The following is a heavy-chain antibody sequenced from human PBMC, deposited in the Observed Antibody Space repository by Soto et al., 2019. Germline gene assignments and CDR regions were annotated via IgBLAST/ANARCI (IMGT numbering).Heavy chain of an antibody. V-gene: IGHV3-21*01. CDR3: ARDTKMLAPLIYMDH. J-gene: IGHJ4*02. CDR1: GFTFNIYS. CDR2: ISSRSSNI. D-gene: IGHD3-22*01. Sequence: GGSLRLSCAASGFTFNIYSMNWVRQAPGKGLEWVSSISSRSSNIDYADSVKGRFTISRDNANNSLYLQMNNLSADDTAVYYCARDTKMLAPLIYMDHWGRGTLVTV.